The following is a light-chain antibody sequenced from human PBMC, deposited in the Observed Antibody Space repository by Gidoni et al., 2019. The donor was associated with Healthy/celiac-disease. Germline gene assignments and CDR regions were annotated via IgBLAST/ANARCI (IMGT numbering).Light chain of an antibody. J-gene: IGKJ2*01. CDR2: GAS. Sequence: EIVMPQSPATLSVSPGERATLSCRASQSVSSNLAWYQQKPGQAPRRLIYGASTRATGIPARFSGSGSGTEFTLTISSLQSEDFAVYYCQQYNNWPPYTFXQXTKLEIK. CDR1: QSVSSN. V-gene: IGKV3-15*01. CDR3: QQYNNWPPYT.